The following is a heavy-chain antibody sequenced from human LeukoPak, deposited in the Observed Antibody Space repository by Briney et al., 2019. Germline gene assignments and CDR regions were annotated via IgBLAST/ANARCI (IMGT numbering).Heavy chain of an antibody. CDR2: ILGSTL. Sequence: GGSLRLSCAASGFSLDDSVMPWVRQPPGKGLEWVSGILGSTLDYADSVRGRFTISKDNAKRTLYLQMRSLRPEDTALYYCIKELRPGGLDVWGRGTTVIVSS. V-gene: IGHV3-9*01. D-gene: IGHD4-17*01. CDR3: IKELRPGGLDV. CDR1: GFSLDDSV. J-gene: IGHJ6*02.